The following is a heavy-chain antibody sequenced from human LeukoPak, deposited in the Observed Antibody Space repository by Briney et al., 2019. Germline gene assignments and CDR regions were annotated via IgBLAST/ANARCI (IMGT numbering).Heavy chain of an antibody. CDR1: GGSFSGYY. J-gene: IGHJ4*02. Sequence: SETLSLTCAVYGGSFSGYYWSWIRQPPGKGLEWIGEINHSGSTNYNPSLKSRVTISVDTSKNQFSLKLSSVTAADTAVYYCARAGGLVTAIARWGQGTLVTASS. V-gene: IGHV4-34*01. CDR3: ARAGGLVTAIAR. D-gene: IGHD2-21*02. CDR2: INHSGST.